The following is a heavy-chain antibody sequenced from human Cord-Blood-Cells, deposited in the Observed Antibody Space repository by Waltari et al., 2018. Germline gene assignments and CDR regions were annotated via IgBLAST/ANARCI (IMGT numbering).Heavy chain of an antibody. CDR3: ARGGRFGEDFDY. D-gene: IGHD3-10*01. J-gene: IGHJ4*02. V-gene: IGHV3-53*01. CDR1: GFTVSSNN. Sequence: EVQLVESGGGLIQPGGSLRLSCAASGFTVSSNNMSGVRQAPGQGLEWVSVIYSGGSTYYADSVKGRFTISRDNTKNTLYLQMNSLRAEDTAVYYCARGGRFGEDFDYWGQGTLVTVSS. CDR2: IYSGGST.